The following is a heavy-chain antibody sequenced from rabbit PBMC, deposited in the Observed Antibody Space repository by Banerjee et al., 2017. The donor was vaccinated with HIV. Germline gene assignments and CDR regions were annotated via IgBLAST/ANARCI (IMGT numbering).Heavy chain of an antibody. CDR3: ARDGSGGGADFNL. CDR1: RFSFSSSYW. D-gene: IGHD4-1*01. J-gene: IGHJ4*01. CDR2: IDVNSGST. V-gene: IGHV1S45*01. Sequence: QEQLVESGGDLVKPEGSLTLTCTASRFSFSSSYWMCWVRQAPGKGLEWIACIDVNSGSTYYASWAKGRFTISKTSPTTVTLQMTSLTVADTATYFCARDGSGGGADFNLWGQGTLVTVS.